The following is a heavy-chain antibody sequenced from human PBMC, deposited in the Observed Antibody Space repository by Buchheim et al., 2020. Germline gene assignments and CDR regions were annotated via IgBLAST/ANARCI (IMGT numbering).Heavy chain of an antibody. D-gene: IGHD3-3*01. CDR1: GFTFSSYG. CDR3: APARTYDFWSGYSY. J-gene: IGHJ4*02. Sequence: QVQLVESGGGVVQPGRSLRLSCAASGFTFSSYGMHWVRQAPGKGLEWVAVISYDGSNKYYADSVKGRFTISRDNSKNTLYLQMNSLRAEDTAVCYCAPARTYDFWSGYSYWGQGTL. V-gene: IGHV3-30*03. CDR2: ISYDGSNK.